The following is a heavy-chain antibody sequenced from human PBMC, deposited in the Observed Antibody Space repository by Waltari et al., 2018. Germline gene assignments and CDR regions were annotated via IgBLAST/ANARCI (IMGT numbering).Heavy chain of an antibody. CDR2: IYHSGST. V-gene: IGHV4-30-2*01. D-gene: IGHD2-15*01. J-gene: IGHJ4*02. CDR1: GGSISSGGYS. CDR3: ARVSYCSGGSCYSAYFDY. Sequence: QLQLQESGSGLVKPSQTLSLTCAVSGGSISSGGYSWSWIRQPPGTGLEWIGYIYHSGSTYYNPSLKSRVTISVDRSKNQFSLKLSSVTAADTAVYYCARVSYCSGGSCYSAYFDYWGQGTLVTVSS.